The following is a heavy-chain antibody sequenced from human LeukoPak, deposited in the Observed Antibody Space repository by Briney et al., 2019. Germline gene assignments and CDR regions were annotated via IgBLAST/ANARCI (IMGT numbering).Heavy chain of an antibody. V-gene: IGHV4-59*01. J-gene: IGHJ6*02. CDR1: GGSISSYY. Sequence: SETLSLTCTVSGGSISSYYWGWIRQPPGKGLEWIGYIYYSGSTNYNPSLKSRVTISVDTSKNQFSLKLSSVTAADTAVYYCARDQIEQSGYSSGWYTMYYYYGMDVWGQGTTVTVSS. D-gene: IGHD6-19*01. CDR2: IYYSGST. CDR3: ARDQIEQSGYSSGWYTMYYYYGMDV.